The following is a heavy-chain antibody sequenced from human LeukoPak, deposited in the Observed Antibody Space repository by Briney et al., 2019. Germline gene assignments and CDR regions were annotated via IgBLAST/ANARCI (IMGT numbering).Heavy chain of an antibody. CDR2: IYYSGST. J-gene: IGHJ3*02. CDR3: ARVDDILTPYAFDI. Sequence: SETLSLTCAVYGGSFSGYYWSWIRQPPGKGLEWIGYIYYSGSTNYNPSLKSRVTISVDTSKNQFSLKLSSVTAADTAVYYCARVDDILTPYAFDIWGQGTMVTVSS. CDR1: GGSFSGYY. V-gene: IGHV4-59*01. D-gene: IGHD3-9*01.